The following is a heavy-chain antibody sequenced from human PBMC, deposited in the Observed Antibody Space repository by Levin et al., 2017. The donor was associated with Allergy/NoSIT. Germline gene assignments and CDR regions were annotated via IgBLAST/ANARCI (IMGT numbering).Heavy chain of an antibody. D-gene: IGHD6-19*01. CDR3: ARTLKEQWLAPFDY. CDR2: IKQDGSEK. V-gene: IGHV3-7*01. CDR1: GFTFSSYW. J-gene: IGHJ4*02. Sequence: GESLKISCAASGFTFSSYWMSWVRQAPGKGLEWVANIKQDGSEKYYVDSVKGRFTISRDNAKNSLYLQMNSLRAEDTAVYYCARTLKEQWLAPFDYWGQGTLVTVSS.